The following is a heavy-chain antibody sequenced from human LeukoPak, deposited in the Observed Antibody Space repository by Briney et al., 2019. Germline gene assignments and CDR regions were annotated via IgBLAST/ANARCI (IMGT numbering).Heavy chain of an antibody. D-gene: IGHD6-19*01. J-gene: IGHJ4*02. CDR1: GFRLDDYG. Sequence: GGSLRLSCAASGFRLDDYGMSWVRHVPGKGLEWGSGTNWDGASTGYADSVKGRFTISRDNVKNFLYLQMNSLRAEGTAVYYCGKTTTGYSSGRYPAWPVDYWGQGTLVTVSS. V-gene: IGHV3-20*04. CDR2: TNWDGAST. CDR3: GKTTTGYSSGRYPAWPVDY.